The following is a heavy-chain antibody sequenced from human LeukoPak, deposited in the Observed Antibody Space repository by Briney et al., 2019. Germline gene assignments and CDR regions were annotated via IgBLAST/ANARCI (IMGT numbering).Heavy chain of an antibody. V-gene: IGHV4-34*01. J-gene: IGHJ3*02. D-gene: IGHD5-18*01. CDR2: INHSGST. CDR3: ASGYSYAPDYAFDI. Sequence: SETLSLTCAVYGGSFSGYYWSWIRQPPGKGLEWIGEINHSGSTNYNPSLKSRVTISVDTSKNQFSLKLSSVTAADTAVYYCASGYSYAPDYAFDIWGQGTMVTVSS. CDR1: GGSFSGYY.